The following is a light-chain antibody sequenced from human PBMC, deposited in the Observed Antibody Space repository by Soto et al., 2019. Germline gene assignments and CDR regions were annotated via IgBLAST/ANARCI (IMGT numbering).Light chain of an antibody. V-gene: IGKV1-5*01. CDR1: QSISRW. Sequence: DIQMTQSPSTLSASVGNRVTISCRASQSISRWLAWYQQKPGKAPTLLIHDASRLESGVPSRFSGSGSGTDFTLTISSLQPDDVGTYYCQQYNTYLTFGQGTKVDIK. J-gene: IGKJ1*01. CDR3: QQYNTYLT. CDR2: DAS.